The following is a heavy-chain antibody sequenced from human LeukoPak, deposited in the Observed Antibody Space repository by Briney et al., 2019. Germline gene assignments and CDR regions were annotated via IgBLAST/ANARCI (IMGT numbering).Heavy chain of an antibody. J-gene: IGHJ4*02. CDR1: GGSISRSPYY. V-gene: IGHV4-39*07. CDR3: ARAYYDILTGYSPYFDY. CDR2: IYYSGNT. D-gene: IGHD3-9*01. Sequence: PSETLSLTCTVSGGSISRSPYYWGWIRQPPGKGLEWIGNIYYSGNTYYNPSLKSRVIISVDTSKNQFSLKLSSVTAADTAVYYCARAYYDILTGYSPYFDYWGQGTLVTVSS.